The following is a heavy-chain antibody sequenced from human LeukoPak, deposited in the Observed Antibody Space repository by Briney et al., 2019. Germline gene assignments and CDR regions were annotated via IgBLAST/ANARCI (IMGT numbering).Heavy chain of an antibody. CDR3: ARLYYYASSGYDALDI. CDR2: MDGNSGKT. V-gene: IGHV1-8*01. D-gene: IGHD3-22*01. J-gene: IGHJ3*02. CDR1: GYTFTSYD. Sequence: ASVKVSCKTSGYTFTSYDINWVRQAPGQGLEGMGGMDGNSGKTAYAQKFLGRVTITRNTSISTAYMELSSLRSEDTAVYYCARLYYYASSGYDALDIWGQGTMVTVSS.